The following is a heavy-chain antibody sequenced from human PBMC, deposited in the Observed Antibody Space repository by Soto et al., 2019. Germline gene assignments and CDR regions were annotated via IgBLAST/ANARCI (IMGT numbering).Heavy chain of an antibody. CDR2: ISYDGSNE. Sequence: QVQLVESGGGVVQPGRSLRLSCAASGFTFSNFPIHWVRQAPGKGLEWVAVISYDGSNEYYADSVKGRFTISRDNSKNTLYLQMSSLRPEDSGLYFCARGVLGSGWYHFDSWGQGTLVTVSS. D-gene: IGHD6-19*01. J-gene: IGHJ4*02. CDR1: GFTFSNFP. V-gene: IGHV3-30-3*01. CDR3: ARGVLGSGWYHFDS.